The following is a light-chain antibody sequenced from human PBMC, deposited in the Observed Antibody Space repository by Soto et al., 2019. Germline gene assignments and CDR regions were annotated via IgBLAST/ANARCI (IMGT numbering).Light chain of an antibody. V-gene: IGKV1-39*01. CDR1: QNIIKY. Sequence: DIQMTQSPSSLSASVGDRVTITCRTSQNIIKYLNWYQQKPGKAPKFLIYGASTLQTGVPSRFSGGGSGTDFTLTISSLQPEDFAPYYCQQTYTTTYTFGKGTKLDIK. CDR3: QQTYTTTYT. J-gene: IGKJ2*01. CDR2: GAS.